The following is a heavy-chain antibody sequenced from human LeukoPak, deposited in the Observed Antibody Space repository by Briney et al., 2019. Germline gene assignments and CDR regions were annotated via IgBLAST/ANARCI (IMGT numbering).Heavy chain of an antibody. CDR2: ISGSGGST. D-gene: IGHD4-23*01. CDR3: AKAPRSSNYGGNSYYFDY. J-gene: IGHJ4*02. Sequence: PGGSLRLSCAASGFAFSSYAMSWVRQAPGKGLEWVSAISGSGGSTYYADSVNGRFTISRDNSKNTLYLQMNSLRAEDTAVYYCAKAPRSSNYGGNSYYFDYWGQGTLVTVSS. V-gene: IGHV3-23*01. CDR1: GFAFSSYA.